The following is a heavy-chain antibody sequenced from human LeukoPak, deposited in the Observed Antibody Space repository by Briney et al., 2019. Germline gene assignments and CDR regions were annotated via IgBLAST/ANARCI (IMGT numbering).Heavy chain of an antibody. D-gene: IGHD3-22*01. CDR3: AKTANYYDSSGYLDY. J-gene: IGHJ4*02. Sequence: PGGSLRLSCAASGFTFDDYAMHWVRLAPGKGLEWVSLISWHGGSTYYANSMKGRFTISRDNSKNSLYLQMNSLRTEDTALYYCAKTANYYDSSGYLDYWGQGTLVTVSS. CDR2: ISWHGGST. CDR1: GFTFDDYA. V-gene: IGHV3-43*01.